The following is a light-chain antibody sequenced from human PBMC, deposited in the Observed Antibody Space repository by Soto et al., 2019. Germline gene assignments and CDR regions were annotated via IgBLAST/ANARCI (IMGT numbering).Light chain of an antibody. V-gene: IGKV3D-20*02. CDR1: QSVTSNY. CDR2: DAS. J-gene: IGKJ5*01. Sequence: EIVLTQSPGTLSLSPGDSATLSCRASQSVTSNYLGWYQQKPRQAPRLIIYDASTRATGIPARFSGSGSGTDFTLTISSLEPEDFAVYYCHQRQYWPPITCGQGTRLEIK. CDR3: HQRQYWPPIT.